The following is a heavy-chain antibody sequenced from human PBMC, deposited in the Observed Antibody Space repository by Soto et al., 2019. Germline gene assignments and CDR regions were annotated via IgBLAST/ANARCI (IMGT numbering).Heavy chain of an antibody. CDR2: INHSGST. CDR3: ARGYYGSGVTDY. D-gene: IGHD3-10*01. CDR1: GGSFSGYY. Sequence: PSETPSLTCAVEGGSFSGYYWSCIRQPPGKGLEWIGEINHSGSTNYNPSLKSRVTISVDTSKNQFSLKLSSVTAADTAVYYCARGYYGSGVTDYWGQGTLVTVSS. V-gene: IGHV4-34*01. J-gene: IGHJ4*02.